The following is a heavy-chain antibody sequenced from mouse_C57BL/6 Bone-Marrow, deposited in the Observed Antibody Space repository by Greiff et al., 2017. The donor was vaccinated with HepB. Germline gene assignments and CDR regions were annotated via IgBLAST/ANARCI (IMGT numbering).Heavy chain of an antibody. D-gene: IGHD1-1*01. V-gene: IGHV1-63*01. CDR2: IYPGGGYT. Sequence: QVQLKESGAELVRPGTSVKMSCKASGYTFTNYWIGWAKQRPGHGLEWIGDIYPGGGYTNYNEKFKGKATLTADKSSSTAYMQFSSLTSEDSAIYYCARERIYYGSSYYFDYWGQGTTLTVSS. CDR3: ARERIYYGSSYYFDY. J-gene: IGHJ2*01. CDR1: GYTFTNYW.